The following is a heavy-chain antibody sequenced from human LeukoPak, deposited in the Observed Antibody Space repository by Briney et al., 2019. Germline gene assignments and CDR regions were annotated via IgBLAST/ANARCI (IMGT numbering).Heavy chain of an antibody. J-gene: IGHJ4*02. D-gene: IGHD5-18*01. CDR1: GDSVASNSVA. V-gene: IGHV6-1*01. CDR2: AYYRSKWCY. CDR3: ARGYSFGFDY. Sequence: SQTLSLTCAISGDSVASNSVAWNWIRQSPSRGLEWLGRAYYRSKWCYHYAVSVKSRITINPDTSKNQFSLQLNSVTPEDTAVYYCARGYSFGFDYWGQGTLVTVSS.